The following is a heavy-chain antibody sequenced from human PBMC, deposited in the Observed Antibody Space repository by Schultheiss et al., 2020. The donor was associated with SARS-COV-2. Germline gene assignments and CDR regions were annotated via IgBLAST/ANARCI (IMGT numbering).Heavy chain of an antibody. CDR3: AKIPSVLQLVRFDHYYGMDV. D-gene: IGHD6-6*01. CDR1: GFTFSSYA. J-gene: IGHJ6*02. Sequence: GGSLRLSCAASGFTFSSYAMSWVRQAPGKGLEWVSGISGSGGRIYYADSVKGRFTISRDNSKNTLYLQMNSLRAEDTAVYYCAKIPSVLQLVRFDHYYGMDVWGRGTTGTVSS. V-gene: IGHV3-23*01. CDR2: ISGSGGRI.